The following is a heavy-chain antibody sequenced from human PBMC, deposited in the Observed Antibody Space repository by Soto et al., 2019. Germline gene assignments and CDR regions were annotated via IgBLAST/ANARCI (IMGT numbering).Heavy chain of an antibody. V-gene: IGHV1-8*01. CDR1: GYTFTSYD. CDR3: ARGLGCSGGSCLPYYMDV. D-gene: IGHD2-15*01. Sequence: ASVKVSCTASGYTFTSYDINWVRQATGQGLEWMGWMNPNSGNTGYAQKFQGRVTMTRNTSISTAYMELSSLRSEDTAVYYCARGLGCSGGSCLPYYMDVWGKGTTVTVSS. J-gene: IGHJ6*03. CDR2: MNPNSGNT.